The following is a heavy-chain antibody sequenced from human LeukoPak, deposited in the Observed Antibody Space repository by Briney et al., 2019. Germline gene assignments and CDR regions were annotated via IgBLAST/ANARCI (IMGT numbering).Heavy chain of an antibody. CDR2: IHYTGST. D-gene: IGHD1-26*01. V-gene: IGHV4-59*01. Sequence: PSETLSLTCTVSSGSISTYYWSWIRQPSGKRLEWIGFIHYTGSTNYNPSLKSRVTISVDTSKNQFSLRLNSVTAADTAVYFCARSSGSRYYIDYWGQGTLVTVSS. CDR1: SGSISTYY. CDR3: ARSSGSRYYIDY. J-gene: IGHJ4*02.